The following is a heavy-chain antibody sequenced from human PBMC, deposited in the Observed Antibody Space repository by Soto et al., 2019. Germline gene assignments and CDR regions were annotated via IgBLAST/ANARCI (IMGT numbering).Heavy chain of an antibody. CDR2: IIPIFGTA. D-gene: IGHD2-21*02. J-gene: IGHJ6*02. CDR3: ASSILCGGDCSYYYYGMDV. V-gene: IGHV1-69*13. CDR1: GGTFSSYA. Sequence: SVKVSCKASGGTFSSYAMSWVRQAPGQGLEWMGGIIPIFGTANYAQKFQGRVTITADESTSTAYMELSSLRSEDTAVYYCASSILCGGDCSYYYYGMDVWGQGTTVNVSS.